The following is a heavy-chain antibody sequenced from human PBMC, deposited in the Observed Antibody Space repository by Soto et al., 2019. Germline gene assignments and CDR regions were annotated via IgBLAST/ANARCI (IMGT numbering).Heavy chain of an antibody. CDR3: ATPGSSPYYYYYGMDV. CDR1: GYTFTSYA. V-gene: IGHV1-3*01. CDR2: INAGNGNT. Sequence: ASVKVSCKASGYTFTSYAMNWVLQAPGQRLEWMGWINAGNGNTKYSQKFQGRVTITRDTSASTAYMELSSLRSEDTAVYYCATPGSSPYYYYYGMDVWGQGTTVTVSS. J-gene: IGHJ6*02. D-gene: IGHD6-6*01.